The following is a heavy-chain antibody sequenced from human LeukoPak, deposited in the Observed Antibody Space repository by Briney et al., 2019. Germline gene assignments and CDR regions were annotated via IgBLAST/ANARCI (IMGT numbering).Heavy chain of an antibody. V-gene: IGHV3-48*01. J-gene: IGHJ2*01. D-gene: IGHD3-10*01. Sequence: GGSLRLSCAASGFTFSSYSMNWVRQAPGKGLEWVSYISSSSSTIYYADSVKGRFTISRDNAKNSLYLQMNSLRAGDTAVYYCARAGYYGSGSYSHLWYFDLWGRGTLVTVSS. CDR3: ARAGYYGSGSYSHLWYFDL. CDR1: GFTFSSYS. CDR2: ISSSSSTI.